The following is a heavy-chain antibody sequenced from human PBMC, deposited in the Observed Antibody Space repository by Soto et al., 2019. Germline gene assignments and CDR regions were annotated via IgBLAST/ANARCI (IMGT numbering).Heavy chain of an antibody. CDR3: AREGTIFGVVPYYYGMDV. Sequence: GASVKVSCKASGYTFTSYYMHWVRQAPGQGLEWMGIINPSGGSTSYAQKFQGRVTMTRDTSTSTVYMELSSLRSEDTAVYYCAREGTIFGVVPYYYGMDVWGQGTTVTVS. CDR1: GYTFTSYY. CDR2: INPSGGST. D-gene: IGHD3-3*01. J-gene: IGHJ6*01. V-gene: IGHV1-46*01.